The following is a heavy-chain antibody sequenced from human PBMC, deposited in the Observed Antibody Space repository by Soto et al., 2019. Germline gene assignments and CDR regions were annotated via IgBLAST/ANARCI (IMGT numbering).Heavy chain of an antibody. CDR1: GYSISSGYY. V-gene: IGHV4-38-2*01. CDR2: IYHSGST. CDR3: ATQTGLYYYGMDV. J-gene: IGHJ6*02. Sequence: PLETLSLTCAVSGYSISSGYYWGWIRQPPGEGLEWIGSIYHSGSTYYNPSLKSRVTISLDASKTQFSLNLTSVTAADTAVYYCATQTGLYYYGMDVWGQGTTVTVSS.